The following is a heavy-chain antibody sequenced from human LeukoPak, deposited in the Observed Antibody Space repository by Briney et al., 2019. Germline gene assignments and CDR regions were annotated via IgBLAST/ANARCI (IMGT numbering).Heavy chain of an antibody. J-gene: IGHJ4*02. CDR2: ISYDGSNK. D-gene: IGHD6-19*01. V-gene: IGHV3-30-3*01. CDR1: GFTFSSYA. Sequence: PGRSLRLSCAASGFTFSSYAMHWVRQAPGKGLEWVAVISYDGSNKYYADSVKGRFTISRDNSKNTLYLQMNSLRAEDTAVYYCARDHSSGSPKDYWGQGTLVTVSS. CDR3: ARDHSSGSPKDY.